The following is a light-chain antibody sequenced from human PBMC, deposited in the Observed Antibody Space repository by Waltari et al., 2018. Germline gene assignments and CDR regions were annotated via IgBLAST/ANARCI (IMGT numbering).Light chain of an antibody. J-gene: IGLJ2*01. CDR3: QSADSSGTYVV. Sequence: SYELTQPPSVAVSPGQTARITCPGDALAKQYSYWYQQKPGQAPVLVRYKDTERPSGIPERFSGSTSGTTVTLTISGAQAEDEADYYCQSADSSGTYVVLGGGTKLTVL. CDR2: KDT. V-gene: IGLV3-25*03. CDR1: ALAKQY.